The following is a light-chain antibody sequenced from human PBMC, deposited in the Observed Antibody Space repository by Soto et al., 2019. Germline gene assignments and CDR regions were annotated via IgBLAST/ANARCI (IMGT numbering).Light chain of an antibody. CDR2: RAS. V-gene: IGKV1-5*03. CDR1: QTIGSW. Sequence: DIQLTQFPSTLSASIGDRVTITCRATQTIGSWLAWYQQKPGKAPKLLIYRASSLETGVPSRFGGSGSGTEFNLTTSSLLPDDFASYYCQEYKSYSPYTFGQGTRLEIK. CDR3: QEYKSYSPYT. J-gene: IGKJ2*01.